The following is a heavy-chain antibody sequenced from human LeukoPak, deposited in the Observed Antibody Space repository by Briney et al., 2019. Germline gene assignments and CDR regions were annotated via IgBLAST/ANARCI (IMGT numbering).Heavy chain of an antibody. CDR2: ISGSGGST. Sequence: GGSLRLSCAASGFTFENYGMHWVRQAPGKGLEWVSAISGSGGSTYYADSVRGRFTISRDNSKNTLYLQMNSLRAEDTAVYYCAKSKKTGITMVRGKTTYYFDYWGQGTLVTVSS. J-gene: IGHJ4*02. V-gene: IGHV3-23*01. CDR1: GFTFENYG. CDR3: AKSKKTGITMVRGKTTYYFDY. D-gene: IGHD3-10*01.